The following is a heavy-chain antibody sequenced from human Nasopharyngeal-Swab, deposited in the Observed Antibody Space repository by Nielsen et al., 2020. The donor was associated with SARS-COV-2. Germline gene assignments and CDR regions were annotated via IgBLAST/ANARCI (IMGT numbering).Heavy chain of an antibody. CDR1: GFTFSDYY. CDR2: ISSSSSYT. D-gene: IGHD2-21*01. V-gene: IGHV3-11*05. J-gene: IGHJ4*02. CDR3: AREGHIVVPKAFDY. Sequence: GESLKISCAGSGFTFSDYYMSWIRQAPGKGLEWVSYISSSSSYTNYADSVKGRFTISRDNAKNSLYLQMNSLRAEDTAVYYCAREGHIVVPKAFDYWGQGTLVTVSS.